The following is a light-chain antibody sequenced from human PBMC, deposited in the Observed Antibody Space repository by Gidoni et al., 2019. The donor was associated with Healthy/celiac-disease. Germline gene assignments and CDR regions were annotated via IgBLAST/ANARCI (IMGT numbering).Light chain of an antibody. CDR3: QQRSNWPFSLT. CDR1: QSVSSY. Sequence: EIVLTQSPATLSLSPGERATLSCRASQSVSSYLAWYQQKPGQASRLLIYDASNRATGIPARFSGSGSGTDFTLTISSLEPEDFAVYYCQQRSNWPFSLTFXGXTKVEIK. V-gene: IGKV3-11*01. J-gene: IGKJ4*01. CDR2: DAS.